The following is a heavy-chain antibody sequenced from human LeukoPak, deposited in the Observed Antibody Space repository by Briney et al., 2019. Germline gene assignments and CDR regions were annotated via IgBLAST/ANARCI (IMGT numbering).Heavy chain of an antibody. CDR3: ARGRDVPDY. Sequence: GGSLRLSCAASGFTFSSYGMHWVRQTPGKGLEWVAVISYDGSNKYYADSVKGRFTISRDNSKNTLYLQMNSLRAEDTAVYYCARGRDVPDYWGQGTLVTVPS. D-gene: IGHD2-2*01. CDR2: ISYDGSNK. V-gene: IGHV3-30*03. J-gene: IGHJ4*02. CDR1: GFTFSSYG.